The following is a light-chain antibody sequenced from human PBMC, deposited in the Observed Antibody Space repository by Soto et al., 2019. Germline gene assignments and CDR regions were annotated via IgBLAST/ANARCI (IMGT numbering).Light chain of an antibody. V-gene: IGLV2-8*01. Sequence: QSALTQPPSASGSPGQSVTISCTGTSSDVGAYDFVSWYQQHPGKAPKLMIYEVTKRPSGVPDRFSGSKSGNTAFLTVSGLLPEDEADYYCASYAGSKTVFGTRTKLTVL. J-gene: IGLJ1*01. CDR2: EVT. CDR3: ASYAGSKTV. CDR1: SSDVGAYDF.